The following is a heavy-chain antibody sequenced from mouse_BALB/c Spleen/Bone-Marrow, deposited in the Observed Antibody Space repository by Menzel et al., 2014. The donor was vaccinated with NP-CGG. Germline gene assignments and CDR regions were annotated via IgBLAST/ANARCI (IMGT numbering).Heavy chain of an antibody. J-gene: IGHJ1*01. CDR2: IDPANGNT. Sequence: EVQGVESGAELVKPGASVKLSCTASGFNIKDTYMHWVKQRPEQGLEWIGRIDPANGNTKYDPKFQGKATITADTSSNTAYLQLSSLTSEDTGVYYCANYDYGWYFDVWGAGTTVTVSS. V-gene: IGHV14-3*02. CDR1: GFNIKDTY. D-gene: IGHD2-4*01. CDR3: ANYDYGWYFDV.